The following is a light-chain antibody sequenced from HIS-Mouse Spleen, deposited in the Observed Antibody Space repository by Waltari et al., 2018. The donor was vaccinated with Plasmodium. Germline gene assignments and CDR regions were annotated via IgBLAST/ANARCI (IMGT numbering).Light chain of an antibody. Sequence: AIRMTQSPSSFSASTGDRVTITCRASQGISSYLAWYQQKPGKAPKLLSYAASTLQSGVPSRVSGSGSGTDFTLTISCLQSEDFATYYCQQYYSYPLTCGGGTKVEIK. J-gene: IGKJ4*01. V-gene: IGKV1-8*01. CDR2: AAS. CDR3: QQYYSYPLT. CDR1: QGISSY.